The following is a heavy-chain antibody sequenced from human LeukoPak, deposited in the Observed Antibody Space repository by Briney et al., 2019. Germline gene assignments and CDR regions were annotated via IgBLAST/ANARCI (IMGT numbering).Heavy chain of an antibody. V-gene: IGHV4-34*01. D-gene: IGHD6-13*01. J-gene: IGHJ6*03. CDR2: INHSGST. CDR1: GGSFSGYF. Sequence: SETLSLTCAVYGGSFSGYFWTWIRQPPGKGLEWIGEINHSGSTNYNPSLKSRVTISVDTSKNQFSLKLSSVTAADTAVYYCARGTAASHYYYYYYMDVWGKVTTVTVSS. CDR3: ARGTAASHYYYYYYMDV.